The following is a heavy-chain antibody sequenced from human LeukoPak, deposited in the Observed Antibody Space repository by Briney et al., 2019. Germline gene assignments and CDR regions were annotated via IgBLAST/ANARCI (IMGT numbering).Heavy chain of an antibody. CDR2: INSDGIST. CDR3: AGETGTGFDP. Sequence: GGSLRLSCAASGFTFSRYWMHWVRQAPGKGLVWVARINSDGISTSYADSVKGRFTISRDNAKNTLYLQMNSLRAEDTAVYFCAGETGTGFDPWGQGTLVTAS. V-gene: IGHV3-74*01. CDR1: GFTFSRYW. J-gene: IGHJ5*02. D-gene: IGHD3/OR15-3a*01.